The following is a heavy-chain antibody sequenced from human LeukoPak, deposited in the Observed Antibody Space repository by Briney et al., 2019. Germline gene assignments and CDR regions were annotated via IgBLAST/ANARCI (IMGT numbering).Heavy chain of an antibody. CDR2: IINDGITT. V-gene: IGHV3-74*01. Sequence: SGGSLRLSCAASGFTFSNYGMHWIRQAPGEGLVWVSRIINDGITTTYADSVKGRFTISRDNAKKTLYLQMNSLRADDTAVYYCAADGEYAFLVWGQGTMVTVSS. CDR3: AADGEYAFLV. CDR1: GFTFSNYG. J-gene: IGHJ3*01. D-gene: IGHD2/OR15-2a*01.